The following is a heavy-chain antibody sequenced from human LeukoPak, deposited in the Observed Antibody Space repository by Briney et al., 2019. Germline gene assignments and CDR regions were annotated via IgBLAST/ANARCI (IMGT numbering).Heavy chain of an antibody. J-gene: IGHJ4*02. CDR1: GYTFTSYG. CDR3: ARAGYCSSTSCYRPFDY. V-gene: IGHV1-18*01. Sequence: ASVKVSCKAFGYTFTSYGISWVRQAPGQGLEWMGWISAYNGNTNYAQKLQGRVTMTTDTSTSTAYMELRSLRSDDTAVYYCARAGYCSSTSCYRPFDYWGQGTLVTVSS. D-gene: IGHD2-2*03. CDR2: ISAYNGNT.